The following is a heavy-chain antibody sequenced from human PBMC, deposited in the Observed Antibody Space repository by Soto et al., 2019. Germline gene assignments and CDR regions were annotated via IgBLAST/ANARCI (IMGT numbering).Heavy chain of an antibody. CDR1: GFTFSSYG. J-gene: IGHJ4*02. CDR2: IWYDGSNK. CDR3: ARSGGYDFWSGYSTNYFDY. D-gene: IGHD3-3*01. V-gene: IGHV3-33*01. Sequence: QVPLVESVGGVVQPGRSLRLSCAASGFTFSSYGMHWVRQAPGKGLEWVAVIWYDGSNKYYADSVKGRFTISRDNSKNTLYLQMNSLRAEDTAVYYCARSGGYDFWSGYSTNYFDYWGQGTLVTVSS.